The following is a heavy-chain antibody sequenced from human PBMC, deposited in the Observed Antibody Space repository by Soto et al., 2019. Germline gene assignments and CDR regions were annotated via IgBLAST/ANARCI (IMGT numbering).Heavy chain of an antibody. J-gene: IGHJ4*02. D-gene: IGHD1-26*01. CDR3: ARVEQTRHELRRGYYVDH. CDR2: ISYSGST. V-gene: IGHV4-31*03. CDR1: GGSISSGGYY. Sequence: QVQLQESGPGLVKPSQTLSLTCTVSGGSISSGGYYWSWIRQPPGKGLEWIGYISYSGSTTYNPSLKSRGTITVETAKTQCARKLSAATAADTAVNDCARVEQTRHELRRGYYVDHGGQGTLGTVSA.